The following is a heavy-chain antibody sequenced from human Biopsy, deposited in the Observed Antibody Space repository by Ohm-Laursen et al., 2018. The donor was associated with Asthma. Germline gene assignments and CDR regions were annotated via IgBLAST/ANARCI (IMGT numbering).Heavy chain of an antibody. CDR2: ISASGVRT. CDR1: GFTFTSAW. J-gene: IGHJ5*02. CDR3: AKITTDRQKANNWFDP. D-gene: IGHD3-22*01. V-gene: IGHV3-23*01. Sequence: SLRLSCAASGFTFTSAWMSWVRQSPGKGLEWVSSISASGVRTFYADSVKGRFTVSRDSSRNTLYLQLSTLRVEDTAVYFCAKITTDRQKANNWFDPWGQGTLVTVSS.